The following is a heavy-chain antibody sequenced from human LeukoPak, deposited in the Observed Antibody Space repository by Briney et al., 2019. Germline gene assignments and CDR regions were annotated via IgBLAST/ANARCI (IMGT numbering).Heavy chain of an antibody. CDR2: IKQDGSEK. V-gene: IGHV3-7*01. Sequence: GGSLRLSCAASGFTFSRNWMSWVRQAPGKGLEWVANIKQDGSEKYYVDSVKGRFTISRDNAKNSLYLQMNSLRAEDTAVYYCARDRYYCTNGVCSNPSDYWGQGTLVTVSS. CDR1: GFTFSRNW. J-gene: IGHJ4*02. D-gene: IGHD2-8*01. CDR3: ARDRYYCTNGVCSNPSDY.